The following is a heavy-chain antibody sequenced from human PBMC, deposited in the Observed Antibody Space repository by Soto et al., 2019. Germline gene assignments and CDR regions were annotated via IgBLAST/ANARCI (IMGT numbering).Heavy chain of an antibody. CDR2: IHDSGST. V-gene: IGHV4-31*03. J-gene: IGHJ4*02. Sequence: SETLSLTCTVSGGSISSGGHYWNWIRQYPGKGLEWIGYIHDSGSTYYNPSLKSRVIISLDSSKNLFSLKLTSVTAADTAVYFCASESQNLYYNFWSGYYNFWGQGTLVTVSS. CDR3: ASESQNLYYNFWSGYYNF. CDR1: GGSISSGGHY. D-gene: IGHD3-3*01.